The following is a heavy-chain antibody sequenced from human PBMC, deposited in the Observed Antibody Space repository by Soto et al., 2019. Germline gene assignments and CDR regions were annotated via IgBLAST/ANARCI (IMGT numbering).Heavy chain of an antibody. CDR3: ARESLTSGWFDP. Sequence: LRLSCAASGFTFSSYWMHWVRQAPGKGLVWVSRINSDGSSTSYADSVKGRFTISRDNAKNTLYLQMNSLRAEDTAVYYCARESLTSGWFDPWGQGTLVTVSS. D-gene: IGHD3-9*01. V-gene: IGHV3-74*01. J-gene: IGHJ5*02. CDR2: INSDGSST. CDR1: GFTFSSYW.